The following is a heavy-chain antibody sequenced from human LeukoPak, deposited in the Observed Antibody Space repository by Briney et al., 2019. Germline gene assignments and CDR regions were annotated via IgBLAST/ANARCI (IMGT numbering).Heavy chain of an antibody. V-gene: IGHV3-74*01. CDR3: ARAQDTYNSLYFDY. J-gene: IGHJ4*02. CDR2: IHSDGRIT. CDR1: GFTFNNYW. D-gene: IGHD5-24*01. Sequence: GGSLRHSCAGSGFTFNNYWMHWVRQAPGKGLVWVSRIHSDGRITTYADSVKGRFTISKDSARNTLYLQKNTLRVEDTAVYYCARAQDTYNSLYFDYWGQEALVTVPS.